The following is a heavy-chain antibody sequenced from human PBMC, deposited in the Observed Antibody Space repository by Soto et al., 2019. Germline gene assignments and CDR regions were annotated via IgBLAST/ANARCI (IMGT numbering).Heavy chain of an antibody. CDR3: ARHTLYYYYMDV. CDR2: IYYSGST. CDR1: GGSISSYY. J-gene: IGHJ6*03. V-gene: IGHV4-59*08. Sequence: SETLSLTCTVSGGSISSYYWSWIRQPPGKGLEWIGYIYYSGSTNYNPSHKSRVTISVDTSKNQFSMKLSSVTAADTAVYYCARHTLYYYYMDVWGKGTTVTVSS.